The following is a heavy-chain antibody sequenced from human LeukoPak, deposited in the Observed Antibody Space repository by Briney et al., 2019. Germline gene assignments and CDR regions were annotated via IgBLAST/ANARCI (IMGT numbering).Heavy chain of an antibody. Sequence: SETLSLTCTVSGGSVSSDYYWGWIRQPPGKGLEWIGSICSGGNTCYNPSLKSRVTISVDTSKNQFSLKLSSVTAADTAVYYCARSVVPAAKGLHWFDPWGQGTLVTVSS. V-gene: IGHV4-39*07. CDR2: ICSGGNT. J-gene: IGHJ5*02. D-gene: IGHD2-2*01. CDR3: ARSVVPAAKGLHWFDP. CDR1: GGSVSSDYY.